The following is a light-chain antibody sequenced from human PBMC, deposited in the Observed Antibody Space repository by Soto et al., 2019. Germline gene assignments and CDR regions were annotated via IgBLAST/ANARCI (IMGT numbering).Light chain of an antibody. CDR1: QSISSY. CDR2: AAS. Sequence: DIQMTHSPSSLSASVGDRVTITCRASQSISSYLNWYQQKQGKAPKLLIYAASSLQSGVPSRFSGSGSGTDFTLTISSLQPEDFETYYCQQSYSTPLTFGGGTKVDIK. CDR3: QQSYSTPLT. J-gene: IGKJ4*01. V-gene: IGKV1-39*01.